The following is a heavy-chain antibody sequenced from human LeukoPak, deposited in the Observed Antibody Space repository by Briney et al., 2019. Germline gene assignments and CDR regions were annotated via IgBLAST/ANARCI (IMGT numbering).Heavy chain of an antibody. D-gene: IGHD6-19*01. J-gene: IGHJ4*02. Sequence: GGSLRLSCAASGFTFTTHSMNWVRQAPGKGLEWVSYISSDSSSLSYADSVRGRFTISRDNAKNSLYLQMNSLRDEDTAVYYCARRYSSGWSVFDYWGQGTLVTVSS. CDR2: ISSDSSSL. CDR3: ARRYSSGWSVFDY. CDR1: GFTFTTHS. V-gene: IGHV3-48*02.